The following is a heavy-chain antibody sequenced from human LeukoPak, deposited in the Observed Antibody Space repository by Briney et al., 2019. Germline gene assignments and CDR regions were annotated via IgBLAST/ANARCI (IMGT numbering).Heavy chain of an antibody. CDR1: GYTFTSYG. D-gene: IGHD2-15*01. J-gene: IGHJ3*02. Sequence: ASVKVSCKASGYTFTSYGISWVRQAPGQGLEWMGWISAYNGNTNYAQKLQGRVTMTTDTSTSTAYMELRSLRSDDTAVYYCARQRCSGGSCNAFDIWGQGTMVTVSS. V-gene: IGHV1-18*01. CDR2: ISAYNGNT. CDR3: ARQRCSGGSCNAFDI.